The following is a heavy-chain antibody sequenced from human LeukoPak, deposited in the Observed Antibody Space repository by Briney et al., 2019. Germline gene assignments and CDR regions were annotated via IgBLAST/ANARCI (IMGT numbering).Heavy chain of an antibody. V-gene: IGHV3-11*01. CDR1: GFTFSDYY. CDR2: VSSSGSTI. Sequence: PGGSLRLSCAASGFTFSDYYMSWIRQAPGKGLEWVSYVSSSGSTIYYADSVKGRFTISRDNAKNSLYLQMNSLRAEDTAVYYCGRERGGGRSKRRDAFDIWGQGTMVTVSS. CDR3: GRERGGGRSKRRDAFDI. D-gene: IGHD3-16*01. J-gene: IGHJ3*02.